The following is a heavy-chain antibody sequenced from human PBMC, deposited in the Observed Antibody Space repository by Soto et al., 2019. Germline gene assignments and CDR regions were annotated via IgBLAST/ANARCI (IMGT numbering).Heavy chain of an antibody. V-gene: IGHV3-15*01. CDR2: IKSKTDGGTT. CDR3: TTDEHPHITGNYYYYGMDV. CDR1: GFTFSNAW. J-gene: IGHJ6*02. D-gene: IGHD1-20*01. Sequence: GGSLRLSCAASGFTFSNAWMSWVRQAPGKGLEWVGRIKSKTDGGTTDYAAPVKGRFTISRDDSKNTLYLQMNSLKTEDTAVYYCTTDEHPHITGNYYYYGMDVWGQGTTVTVSS.